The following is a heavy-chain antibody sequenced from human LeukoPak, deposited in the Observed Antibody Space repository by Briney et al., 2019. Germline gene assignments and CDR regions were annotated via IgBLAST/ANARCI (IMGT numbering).Heavy chain of an antibody. J-gene: IGHJ4*02. Sequence: PSETLSLTCTVSGGSISSYYWSWIRQPPGKGLEWIGYIYYGGSTNYNPSLKSRVTISVDTSKNQFSLKLSSVTAADTAVYYCAGGEVIAAAAAAFDYWGQGTLVTVSS. D-gene: IGHD6-13*01. V-gene: IGHV4-59*01. CDR1: GGSISSYY. CDR3: AGGEVIAAAAAAFDY. CDR2: IYYGGST.